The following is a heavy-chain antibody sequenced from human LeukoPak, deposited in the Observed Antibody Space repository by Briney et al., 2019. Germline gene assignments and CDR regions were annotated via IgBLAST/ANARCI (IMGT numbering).Heavy chain of an antibody. J-gene: IGHJ5*01. CDR3: ARGPSYYDSSGYLTLNWFDS. D-gene: IGHD3-22*01. V-gene: IGHV3-53*01. Sequence: PGGSLRLSCAASGFLVRSNYMSWVRQAPGKGLKWVSVIYSGGSTSYADSVKGRFTISRDNSKNTLYLQMNSLRAEDTAVYYCARGPSYYDSSGYLTLNWFDSWGQGTLVTVSS. CDR1: GFLVRSNY. CDR2: IYSGGST.